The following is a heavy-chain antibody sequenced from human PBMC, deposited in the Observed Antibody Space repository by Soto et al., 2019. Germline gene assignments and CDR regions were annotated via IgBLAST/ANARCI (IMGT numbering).Heavy chain of an antibody. CDR2: INEDGTEK. CDR1: GSTFRYYW. CDR3: ARDGYSSSPGSRGYFDL. J-gene: IGHJ2*01. V-gene: IGHV3-7*01. D-gene: IGHD6-13*01. Sequence: EVQLVESGGGLVQPGGSLRLSCAASGSTFRYYWMSWVRQAPGKGLEWVANINEDGTEKYYVDSVKGRFTISRDNAKNSLYLEMNSLRAEDTALYYCARDGYSSSPGSRGYFDLWGRGTLVTVSS.